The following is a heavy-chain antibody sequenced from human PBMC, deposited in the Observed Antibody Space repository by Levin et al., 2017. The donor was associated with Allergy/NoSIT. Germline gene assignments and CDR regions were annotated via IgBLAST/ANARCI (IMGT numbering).Heavy chain of an antibody. J-gene: IGHJ6*03. CDR1: GYTFTSYG. Sequence: ASVKVSCKASGYTFTSYGINWVRQAPGQGLEWMGRISPYSGNTDYAQNLQGRVTMTTDTSTSTAYMELRSLRSDDTAVYYCAREAVIPSFYHYFMDVWGKGTTVTVSS. D-gene: IGHD2-2*01. CDR3: AREAVIPSFYHYFMDV. V-gene: IGHV1-18*01. CDR2: ISPYSGNT.